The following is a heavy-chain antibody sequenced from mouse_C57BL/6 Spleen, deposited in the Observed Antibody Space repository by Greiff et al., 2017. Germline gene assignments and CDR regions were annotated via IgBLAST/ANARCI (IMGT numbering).Heavy chain of an antibody. J-gene: IGHJ2*01. CDR3: ARYGGSGTTVVAMGDY. CDR1: GFTFTDYY. CDR2: IRNKANGYTT. D-gene: IGHD1-1*01. Sequence: EVQVVESGGGLVQPGGSLSLSCAASGFTFTDYYMSWVRQPPGKALEWLGFIRNKANGYTTEYSASVKGRFTISRDNSQSILYLQMNALRAEDSATYYCARYGGSGTTVVAMGDYWGQGTTLTVSS. V-gene: IGHV7-3*01.